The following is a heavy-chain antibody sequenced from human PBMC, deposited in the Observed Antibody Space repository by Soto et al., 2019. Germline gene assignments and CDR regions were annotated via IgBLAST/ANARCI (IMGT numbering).Heavy chain of an antibody. J-gene: IGHJ5*02. D-gene: IGHD6-19*01. CDR1: GYTFTSYA. CDR3: ARDKRVAVAGPPAGFDP. CDR2: INAGNGNT. Sequence: GASVKVSCKASGYTFTSYAMHWVRQAPGQRLEWMGWINAGNGNTKYSQKFQGRVTITRDTSASTAYMELSSLRSEDTAVYYCARDKRVAVAGPPAGFDPWGQGTMVTVSS. V-gene: IGHV1-3*01.